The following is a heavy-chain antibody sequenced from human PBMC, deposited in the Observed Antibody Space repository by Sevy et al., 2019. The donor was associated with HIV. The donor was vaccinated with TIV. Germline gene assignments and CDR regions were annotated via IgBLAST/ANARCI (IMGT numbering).Heavy chain of an antibody. CDR1: GGTFRQFP. Sequence: VKVSCKASGGTFRQFPISWVRQAPGQGLEWMGGIIPIFPTVNYAEQFQGRVTITADESTSTGYMELSSLRSEDTAIYFYARGEKALDWPKFPPVYHYDLDVWGQGTTVLVSS. D-gene: IGHD3-16*01. J-gene: IGHJ6*02. V-gene: IGHV1-69*13. CDR2: IIPIFPTV. CDR3: ARGEKALDWPKFPPVYHYDLDV.